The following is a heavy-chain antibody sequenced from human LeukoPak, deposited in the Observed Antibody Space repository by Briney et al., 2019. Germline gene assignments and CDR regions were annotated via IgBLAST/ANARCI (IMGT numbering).Heavy chain of an antibody. CDR2: IYYSGST. D-gene: IGHD6-6*01. V-gene: IGHV4-59*01. J-gene: IGHJ4*02. CDR1: GGSISSYY. Sequence: PSETLSLTCTVSGGSISSYYWSWIRQPPGKGLEWIGYIYYSGSTNYNPSLKSRVTISVDTSKNQFSLKLSSVTAADTAVYYCARDRAREAGDYWGQGTLVTVSS. CDR3: ARDRAREAGDY.